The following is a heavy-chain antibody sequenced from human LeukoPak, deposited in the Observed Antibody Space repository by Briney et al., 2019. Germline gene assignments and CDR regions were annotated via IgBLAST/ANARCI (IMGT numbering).Heavy chain of an antibody. J-gene: IGHJ4*02. V-gene: IGHV5-51*01. Sequence: GGSLEISWKGSGYSFTSYWIGWVRQMPGKGLEWRGIIYLGDSDTRYSPSCQGQVTISADKSISPAYLQWSSLTASDTAMYYCASSAAAQLRYFDWGFDYWGQGTLVTVSS. CDR3: ASSAAAQLRYFDWGFDY. CDR1: GYSFTSYW. CDR2: IYLGDSDT. D-gene: IGHD3-9*01.